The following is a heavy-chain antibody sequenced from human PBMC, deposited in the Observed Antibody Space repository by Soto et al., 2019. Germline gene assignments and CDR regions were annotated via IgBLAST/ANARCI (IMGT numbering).Heavy chain of an antibody. V-gene: IGHV4-31*03. D-gene: IGHD6-6*01. Sequence: SETLSLTCTVSGGYISSGGYYWSWIRQHPGKGLEWIGYIYYSGSTYYNPSLKSRVTISVDTSKNQFSLKLSSVTAADTAVYYCASDKYSSSPGGFDYWGQGTLVTVSS. CDR1: GGYISSGGYY. J-gene: IGHJ4*02. CDR2: IYYSGST. CDR3: ASDKYSSSPGGFDY.